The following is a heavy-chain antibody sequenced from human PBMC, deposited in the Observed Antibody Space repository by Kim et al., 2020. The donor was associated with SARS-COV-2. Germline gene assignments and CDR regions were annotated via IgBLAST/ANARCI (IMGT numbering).Heavy chain of an antibody. D-gene: IGHD1-26*01. CDR2: ISSSSSYI. CDR1: GFTFSSYS. V-gene: IGHV3-21*01. Sequence: GGSLRLSCAASGFTFSSYSMNWVRQAPGKGLEWVSSISSSSSYIYYADSVKGRFTISRDNAKNSLYLQMNSLRAEDTAVYYCASDTNSGSYVYAFEIWGQGTMVTVSS. CDR3: ASDTNSGSYVYAFEI. J-gene: IGHJ3*02.